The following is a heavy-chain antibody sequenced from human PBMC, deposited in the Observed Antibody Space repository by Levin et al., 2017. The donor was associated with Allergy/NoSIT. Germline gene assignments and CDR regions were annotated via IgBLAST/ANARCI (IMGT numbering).Heavy chain of an antibody. V-gene: IGHV3-49*03. D-gene: IGHD6-19*01. CDR2: IRSDTHGGTT. J-gene: IGHJ4*02. CDR3: SLPIAVATMQFDS. CDR1: GFPFGDYA. Sequence: GGSLRLSCSGSGFPFGDYATAWFRQAPGKGLEWVGFIRSDTHGGTTEYVASVRGRFTISRDESKSIAYLQMNSLKTEDTAVYYCSLPIAVATMQFDSWGQGDLVTVSS.